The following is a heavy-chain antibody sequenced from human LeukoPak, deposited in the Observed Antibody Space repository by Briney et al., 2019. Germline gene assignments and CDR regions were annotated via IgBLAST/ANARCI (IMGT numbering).Heavy chain of an antibody. Sequence: PGGSLRLSCAAPGFTFSDAWMSWVRQAPGKGLEWVGRIKSKTDGGTTDYAAPVKGRFTISRDDSKNTLYLQMNSLKTEDTAVYYCTTRGGSFSIFDYWGQGTLVTVSS. CDR2: IKSKTDGGTT. D-gene: IGHD1-26*01. J-gene: IGHJ4*02. CDR3: TTRGGSFSIFDY. V-gene: IGHV3-15*01. CDR1: GFTFSDAW.